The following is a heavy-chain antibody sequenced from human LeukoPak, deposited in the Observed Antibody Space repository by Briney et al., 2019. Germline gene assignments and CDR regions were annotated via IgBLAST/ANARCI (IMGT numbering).Heavy chain of an antibody. D-gene: IGHD3-22*01. CDR3: ARREGYDSSGYLDY. CDR2: IYTSGST. J-gene: IGHJ4*02. Sequence: PSETLSLTCTVSGDSISNYYWSWIRQPAGKGLEWIGRIYTSGSTNYNPSLKSRVTISVDTSKNQFSLKLSSVTAADTAVYYCARREGYDSSGYLDYWGQGTLVTVSS. V-gene: IGHV4-4*07. CDR1: GDSISNYY.